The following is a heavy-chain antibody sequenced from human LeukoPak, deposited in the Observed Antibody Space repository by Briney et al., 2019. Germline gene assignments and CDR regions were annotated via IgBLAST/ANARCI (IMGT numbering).Heavy chain of an antibody. CDR3: ARAPIAARYDY. D-gene: IGHD6-6*01. V-gene: IGHV3-21*01. J-gene: IGHJ4*02. Sequence: GGSLRLSCTASGFTFSSYGIHWDRQAPGKGLEWVSSISSSSYIYYADSVKGRFTISRDNAKNSLYLQMNSLRAEDTAVYYCARAPIAARYDYWGQGTLVTVSS. CDR2: ISSSSYI. CDR1: GFTFSSYG.